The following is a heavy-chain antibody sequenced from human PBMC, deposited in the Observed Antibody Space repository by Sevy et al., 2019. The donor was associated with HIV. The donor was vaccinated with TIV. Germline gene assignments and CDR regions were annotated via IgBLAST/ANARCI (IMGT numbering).Heavy chain of an antibody. J-gene: IGHJ4*02. CDR2: IWDDGSDK. D-gene: IGHD1-26*01. V-gene: IGHV3-30*04. CDR1: GFTFSSYV. CDR3: ARDLVGATSD. Sequence: GGSLILSCAASGFTFSSYVMHWVRQAPGKGLEWVALIWDDGSDKYYADSVKGRFTISRDNSKNMLYLQMNSLRPEDTAVYYCARDLVGATSDWGQGTLVTVSS.